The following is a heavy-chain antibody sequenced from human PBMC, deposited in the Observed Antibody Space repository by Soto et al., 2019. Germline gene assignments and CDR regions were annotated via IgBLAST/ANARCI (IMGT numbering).Heavy chain of an antibody. D-gene: IGHD4-4*01. V-gene: IGHV4-34*01. CDR3: ARGAEMATVHFDY. CDR1: GGSFSGYY. CDR2: INHSGST. J-gene: IGHJ4*02. Sequence: SETLSLTCAVYGGSFSGYYWSWIRQPPGKGLEWIGEINHSGSTNYNLSLKSRVIISVDTSKNQFSLKLSSVTAADTAVYYCARGAEMATVHFDYWGQGTLVTVSS.